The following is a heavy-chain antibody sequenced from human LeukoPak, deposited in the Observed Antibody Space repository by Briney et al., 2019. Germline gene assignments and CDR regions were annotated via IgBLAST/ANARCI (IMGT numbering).Heavy chain of an antibody. CDR3: ARGYWYYFDY. Sequence: PGRSLRLSCAASGFTFSTYWMNWVRQAPGRGLEWVANIKVDGSEEYYTDSVEGRFTISRDNAKNSLYLQMNSLRAEDTAVYYCARGYWYYFDYWGQGTLVTVSS. V-gene: IGHV3-7*01. CDR1: GFTFSTYW. J-gene: IGHJ4*02. D-gene: IGHD2-8*02. CDR2: IKVDGSEE.